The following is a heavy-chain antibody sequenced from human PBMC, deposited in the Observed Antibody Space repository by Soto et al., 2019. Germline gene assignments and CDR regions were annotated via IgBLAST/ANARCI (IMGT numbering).Heavy chain of an antibody. V-gene: IGHV3-7*05. Sequence: EVQLVESGGDLVQPGGSLRLSCAASGFTFSSYWMSWVRQAPGKGLEWVANIKEEGTEKYYVDSVKDRFTISRDNGKNSLYLQMNGLRAEDTAVYYCARYAYSSDWYWFDPWGQGTLVTVSS. CDR2: IKEEGTEK. CDR1: GFTFSSYW. CDR3: ARYAYSSDWYWFDP. D-gene: IGHD6-13*01. J-gene: IGHJ5*02.